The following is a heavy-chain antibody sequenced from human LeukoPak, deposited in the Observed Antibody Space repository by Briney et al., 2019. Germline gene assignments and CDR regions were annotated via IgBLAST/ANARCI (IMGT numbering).Heavy chain of an antibody. V-gene: IGHV3-33*01. Sequence: GRSLRLSCAASGFSFSNYGMHCVRQAPGKGLEWVAVIWYDGSNKYYADSVKGRFTISRDNSKNTLYVQMSSLRAEDTAVYYCARSNNGGWGYCDYWGQGSLVTVSS. CDR3: ARSNNGGWGYCDY. J-gene: IGHJ4*02. CDR1: GFSFSNYG. D-gene: IGHD3-16*01. CDR2: IWYDGSNK.